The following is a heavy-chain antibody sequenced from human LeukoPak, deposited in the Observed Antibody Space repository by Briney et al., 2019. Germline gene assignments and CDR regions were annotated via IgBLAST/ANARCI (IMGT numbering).Heavy chain of an antibody. J-gene: IGHJ4*02. Sequence: GGFLRLSCAASGFTFSSYAMHWVRQAPGKGLEWVAVISYDGSNKYYADSVKGRFTISRDNSKNTLYLQMNSLRAEDTAVYYCARDHRRKGIVVVPAALDYWGQGTLVTVSS. D-gene: IGHD2-2*01. CDR1: GFTFSSYA. CDR3: ARDHRRKGIVVVPAALDY. V-gene: IGHV3-30*04. CDR2: ISYDGSNK.